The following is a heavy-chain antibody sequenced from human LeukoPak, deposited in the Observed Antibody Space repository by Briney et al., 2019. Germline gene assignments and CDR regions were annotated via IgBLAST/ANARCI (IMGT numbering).Heavy chain of an antibody. D-gene: IGHD3-10*01. CDR2: ISYDGSNK. J-gene: IGHJ6*02. CDR1: GFTFSSNG. V-gene: IGHV3-30*03. Sequence: PGRSLRLSCAASGFTFSSNGMHWVRQAPGKGLEGVAVISYDGSNKYYADSVKGRFTISRDNSKNTLDLQMNSLTAEDTAVYFCTRDRAVELGSDYKDYHAMDVWGQGTTVTVSS. CDR3: TRDRAVELGSDYKDYHAMDV.